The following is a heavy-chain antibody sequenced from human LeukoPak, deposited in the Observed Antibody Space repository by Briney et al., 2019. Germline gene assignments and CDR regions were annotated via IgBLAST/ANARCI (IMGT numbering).Heavy chain of an antibody. CDR1: GFAFNTYA. CDR2: IWHDGSHK. J-gene: IGHJ5*02. V-gene: IGHV3-33*01. Sequence: GGSLRLSCAASGFAFNTYAMHWVRQAPGKGLEWVTLIWHDGSHKLYIDSVRGRFTISRDNSKNTVYLQMNGLRAEDTAVYYCATGRGYFGTWGQGTLVTVSS. D-gene: IGHD3-22*01. CDR3: ATGRGYFGT.